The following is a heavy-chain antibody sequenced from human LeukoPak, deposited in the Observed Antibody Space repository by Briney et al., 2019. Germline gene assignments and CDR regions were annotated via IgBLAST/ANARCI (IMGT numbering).Heavy chain of an antibody. CDR2: IYYDGSRR. V-gene: IGHV3-33*01. Sequence: GGSLRLSCAASGFTFSSYGMHWVRQAPGKGREWVAVIYYDGSRRLYADSVKGRFTISRDDSKNTLFLEMNSLSAEDTAVYYCAREESAYYREFWGQGTLLTVSS. J-gene: IGHJ4*02. CDR1: GFTFSSYG. CDR3: AREESAYYREF. D-gene: IGHD3-3*01.